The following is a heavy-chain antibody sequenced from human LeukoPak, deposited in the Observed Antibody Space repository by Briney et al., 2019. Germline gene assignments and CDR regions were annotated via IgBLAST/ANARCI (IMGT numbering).Heavy chain of an antibody. CDR2: INPDGSGK. CDR1: GFTFSDYW. V-gene: IGHV3-7*01. D-gene: IGHD3-22*01. Sequence: GGSLRLSCAASGFTFSDYWMTWVRQAPGKGLEWVANINPDGSGKYYVDSVKGRFTISRDNAKNSLYLQMNSLRAEDTAVYYCARGGYYDSSGYYLPDYWGQGTLVTVSS. J-gene: IGHJ4*02. CDR3: ARGGYYDSSGYYLPDY.